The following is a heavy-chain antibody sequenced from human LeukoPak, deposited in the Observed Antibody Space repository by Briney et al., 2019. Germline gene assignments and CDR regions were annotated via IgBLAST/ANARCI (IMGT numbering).Heavy chain of an antibody. J-gene: IGHJ3*02. D-gene: IGHD3-10*01. CDR3: ARDRSITMVRGEGFDI. CDR1: GFTFSSYA. CDR2: ISSDGGST. V-gene: IGHV3-64*01. Sequence: GGSLRLSCAASGFTFSSYAMHWVRQAPGKGLEYVSAISSDGGSTYYANSVKGRFTISRDNSKNTLYLQMGSLRAEDMAVYYCARDRSITMVRGEGFDIWGQGTMVTVSS.